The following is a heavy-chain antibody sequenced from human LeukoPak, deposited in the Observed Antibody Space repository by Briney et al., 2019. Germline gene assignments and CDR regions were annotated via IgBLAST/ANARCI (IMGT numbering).Heavy chain of an antibody. D-gene: IGHD1-26*01. J-gene: IGHJ4*02. CDR2: ISWNSGSI. Sequence: GGSLGLSCAASGFTFDDYAMHWVRQAPGKGLEWVSGISWNSGSIGYADSVKGRFTISRDNAKNSLYLQMNSLRAEDMALYYCAKGLGHRGSYGFDYWGQGTLVTVSS. V-gene: IGHV3-9*03. CDR1: GFTFDDYA. CDR3: AKGLGHRGSYGFDY.